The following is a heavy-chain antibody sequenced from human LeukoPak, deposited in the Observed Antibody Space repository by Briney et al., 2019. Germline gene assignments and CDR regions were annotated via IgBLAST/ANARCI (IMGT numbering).Heavy chain of an antibody. J-gene: IGHJ3*02. D-gene: IGHD3-22*01. CDR3: ARDYYDSSGYYYDAFDI. CDR2: INTYNGNT. CDR1: GYTFTGYY. Sequence: ASVKVSCKASGYTFTGYYMHWVRQAPGQGLEWMGWINTYNGNTNYAQKLQGRVTMTTDTSTNTAYMELRSLRSDDTAVYYCARDYYDSSGYYYDAFDIWGQGTMVTVSS. V-gene: IGHV1-18*04.